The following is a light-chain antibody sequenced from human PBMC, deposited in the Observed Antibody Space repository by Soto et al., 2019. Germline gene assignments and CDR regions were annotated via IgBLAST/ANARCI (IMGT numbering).Light chain of an antibody. CDR3: QTWASGIWV. V-gene: IGLV4-69*01. CDR1: SGHSSYA. Sequence: QAVLTQSPSASASLGASVRLTCTLSSGHSSYAIAWHQQQPEKGPRYLMKLNSDGSHTKGGGIPDRSSGSSSGAERYLTISSLQSEDEADYYCQTWASGIWVFGGGTQLTVL. J-gene: IGLJ3*02. CDR2: LNSDGSH.